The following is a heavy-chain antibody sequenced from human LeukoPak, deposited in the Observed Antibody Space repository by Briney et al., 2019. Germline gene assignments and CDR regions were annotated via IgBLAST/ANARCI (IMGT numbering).Heavy chain of an antibody. CDR2: VSGSGTTT. D-gene: IGHD6-13*01. Sequence: GGSLRLSCGTSGFTFRSYAMNWVRQAPGKGLEWVSVVSGSGTTTYYADSVKGRFTISRDNSKNTLYLQMNSLRSEDTAVYYCAKGRIPAASMNWFDPWGQGTLVTVSS. J-gene: IGHJ5*02. CDR3: AKGRIPAASMNWFDP. CDR1: GFTFRSYA. V-gene: IGHV3-23*01.